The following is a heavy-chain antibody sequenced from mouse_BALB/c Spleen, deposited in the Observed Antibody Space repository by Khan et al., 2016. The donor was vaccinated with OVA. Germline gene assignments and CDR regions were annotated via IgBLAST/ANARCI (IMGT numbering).Heavy chain of an antibody. CDR3: ARGGSSGPAWFAY. V-gene: IGHV3-6*02. CDR1: AYSITSGYF. Sequence: EVQLQESGPGLVKPSQSLSLSCSVTAYSITSGYFWNWIRQFPGNKLEWMGYIRYDGNSNYNPSLKNRISIPRDTSRNQFFLKLISVTPEDTATYFCARGGSSGPAWFAYWGQGTLVTVSA. D-gene: IGHD3-1*01. CDR2: IRYDGNS. J-gene: IGHJ3*01.